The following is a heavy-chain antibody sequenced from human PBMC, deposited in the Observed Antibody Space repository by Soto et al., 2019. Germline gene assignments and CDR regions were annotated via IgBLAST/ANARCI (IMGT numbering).Heavy chain of an antibody. D-gene: IGHD2-2*01. CDR2: ITYDGSNK. CDR1: GFTFNSYG. V-gene: IGHV3-30*03. J-gene: IGHJ4*02. Sequence: GGSLRLSCAASGFTFNSYGMNWVRQAPGKGLEWVAVITYDGSNKDYGDAVKGRFTISRDNAKNSLYLQMNILRAEDTAVYYCARGKKGYCSSTSCPPGYWGQGTLVTVSS. CDR3: ARGKKGYCSSTSCPPGY.